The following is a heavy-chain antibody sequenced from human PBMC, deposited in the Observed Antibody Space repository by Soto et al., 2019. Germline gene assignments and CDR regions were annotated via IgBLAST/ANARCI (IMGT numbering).Heavy chain of an antibody. Sequence: GVSLRLSCAASGFTFSMYWTHWVRQVPGKGPEWVSRINDDGSSTNYADSVKGRFTISRDNAKNTLYLQMNDLRAEDTAVYYCTRGPRSTSTGTGAFWGQGTLVTVYS. CDR3: TRGPRSTSTGTGAF. J-gene: IGHJ4*02. CDR2: INDDGSST. V-gene: IGHV3-74*01. D-gene: IGHD1-1*01. CDR1: GFTFSMYW.